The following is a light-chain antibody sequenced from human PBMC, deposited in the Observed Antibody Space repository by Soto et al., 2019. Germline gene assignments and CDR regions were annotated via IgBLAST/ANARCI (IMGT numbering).Light chain of an antibody. CDR2: GAS. V-gene: IGKV1-39*01. Sequence: DIQMTPSPSSLPASVGDRISITCRASQSIGTYLSWYQQKPGKAPKLLIYGASNLQSGVPSRFSGSGSETGFTLTISSLQPEDFATYYCQQSYSAPRTFGQGTKVDIK. CDR1: QSIGTY. CDR3: QQSYSAPRT. J-gene: IGKJ2*01.